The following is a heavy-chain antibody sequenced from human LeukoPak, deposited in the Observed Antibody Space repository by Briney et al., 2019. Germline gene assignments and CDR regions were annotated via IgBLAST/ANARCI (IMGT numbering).Heavy chain of an antibody. Sequence: SETLSLTCTVSGGSISGYYWSWIRQPPGKGLEWIGYIYYSGSTNYNPSLKSRVTISVDTSKNQFSLKLSSVTAADTAVYYCARRYDSSGYYRSYWYFDLWGRGTLVTVSA. V-gene: IGHV4-59*01. CDR2: IYYSGST. D-gene: IGHD3-22*01. J-gene: IGHJ2*01. CDR3: ARRYDSSGYYRSYWYFDL. CDR1: GGSISGYY.